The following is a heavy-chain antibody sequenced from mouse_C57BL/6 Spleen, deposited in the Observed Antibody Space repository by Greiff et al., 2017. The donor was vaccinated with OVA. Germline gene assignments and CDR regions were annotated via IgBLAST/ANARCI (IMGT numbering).Heavy chain of an antibody. CDR2: IYPGDGDT. V-gene: IGHV1-82*01. Sequence: QVTLKVSGPELVKPGASVKISCKASGYAFSSSWMNWVKQRPGKGLEWIGRIYPGDGDTNYNGKFKGKATLTADKSSSTAYMQLSSLTSEDSAVYFCARSEGNYFDDWGQGTTLTVSS. J-gene: IGHJ2*01. CDR3: ARSEGNYFDD. CDR1: GYAFSSSW.